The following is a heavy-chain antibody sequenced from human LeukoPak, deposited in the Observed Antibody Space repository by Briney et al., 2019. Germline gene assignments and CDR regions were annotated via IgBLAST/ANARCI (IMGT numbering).Heavy chain of an antibody. CDR1: GYIFTTYS. J-gene: IGHJ5*02. Sequence: ASVKVSCKASGYIFTTYSIHWVRQAPGQGLEWIGMINPRGDTTAYAQKFQGRVTMTGDTSTTTIYMELSSLKSEDTGLYYCARKWSSRDWFDPWGQGTLVTVSS. D-gene: IGHD2-8*01. CDR3: ARKWSSRDWFDP. CDR2: INPRGDTT. V-gene: IGHV1-46*01.